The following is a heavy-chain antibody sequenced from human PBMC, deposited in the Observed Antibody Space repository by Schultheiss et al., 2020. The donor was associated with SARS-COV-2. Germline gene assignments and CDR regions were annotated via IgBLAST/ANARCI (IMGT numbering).Heavy chain of an antibody. D-gene: IGHD6-19*01. V-gene: IGHV1-24*01. CDR1: GYTFTDYY. CDR2: FDPEDGET. J-gene: IGHJ4*02. Sequence: ASVKVSCKASGYTFTDYYIHWVRQAPGKVLEWMGGFDPEDGETIYAQKCQGRVTMTEDTSTDTAYMELSSLRSEDTAVYYCATGEVGKWLVWVYWGQGTLVTVSS. CDR3: ATGEVGKWLVWVY.